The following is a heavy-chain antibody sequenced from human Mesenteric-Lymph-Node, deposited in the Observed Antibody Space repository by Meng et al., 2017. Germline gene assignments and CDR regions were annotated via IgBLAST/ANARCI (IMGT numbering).Heavy chain of an antibody. Sequence: GESLKISCAASGFTFSTSIMTWVRQAPGKGLEWVSSISGSSAFIYHADSVKGRFTISRDNARNSLYLQMNSLRAEDTAVYYCAREGNRDRSGYYNPDFWGQGTLVTVSS. D-gene: IGHD3-22*01. CDR3: AREGNRDRSGYYNPDF. V-gene: IGHV3-21*01. CDR1: GFTFSTSI. J-gene: IGHJ4*02. CDR2: ISGSSAFI.